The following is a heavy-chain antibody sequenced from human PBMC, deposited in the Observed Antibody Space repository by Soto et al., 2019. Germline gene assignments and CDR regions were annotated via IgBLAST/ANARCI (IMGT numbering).Heavy chain of an antibody. D-gene: IGHD3-9*01. CDR2: INHSGST. CDR1: GGSFSGYY. CDR3: ARGSGAHVLRYVDWGYYYGMDV. V-gene: IGHV4-34*01. Sequence: PSETLSLTCAVYGGSFSGYYWSWIRQPPGKGLEWIGEINHSGSTNYNPSLKSRVTISVDTSKNQFSLKLSSVTGADTAVYYCARGSGAHVLRYVDWGYYYGMDVWGQGTTVT. J-gene: IGHJ6*02.